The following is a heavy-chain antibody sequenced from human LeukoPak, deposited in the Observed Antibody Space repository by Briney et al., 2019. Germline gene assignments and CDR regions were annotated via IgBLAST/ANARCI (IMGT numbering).Heavy chain of an antibody. CDR1: GGSISSSSYY. CDR3: ARGPLEQWLATEDGYYYYGMDV. CDR2: IYYSGST. J-gene: IGHJ6*02. D-gene: IGHD6-19*01. Sequence: SETLSLTCTVSGGSISSSSYYWGWIRQPPGKGLEWIGSIYYSGSTYYNPSLKSRVTISVDTSKNQFSLKLSSVTAADTAVYYCARGPLEQWLATEDGYYYYGMDVWGQGTTVTVSS. V-gene: IGHV4-39*07.